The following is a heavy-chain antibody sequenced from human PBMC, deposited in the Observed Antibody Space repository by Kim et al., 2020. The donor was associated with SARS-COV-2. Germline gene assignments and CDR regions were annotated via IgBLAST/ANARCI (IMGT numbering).Heavy chain of an antibody. Sequence: GGSLRLSCAVSGFSLTTYEMNWVRQAPGKGLEWVSYISGSGVTIYYADSVKGRFTISRDNAKSSLYLHMNSLRADDTAIYYCARGRRRNGYNFDYWGQGT. D-gene: IGHD5-12*01. CDR1: GFSLTTYE. CDR3: ARGRRRNGYNFDY. J-gene: IGHJ4*02. V-gene: IGHV3-48*03. CDR2: ISGSGVTI.